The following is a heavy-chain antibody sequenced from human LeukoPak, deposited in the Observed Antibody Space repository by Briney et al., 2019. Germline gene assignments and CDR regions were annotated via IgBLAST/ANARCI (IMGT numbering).Heavy chain of an antibody. CDR2: INHSGST. CDR3: ARDADYSNNWLDP. CDR1: GGSFSGYY. J-gene: IGHJ5*02. V-gene: IGHV4-34*01. D-gene: IGHD4-4*01. Sequence: SETLSLTCAVYGGSFSGYYWSWIRQPPGKGLEWIGEINHSGSTNYNPSLKSRVTISVDTSKNQFSLKLSSVTAADTAVYYCARDADYSNNWLDPWGQGTLVTVSS.